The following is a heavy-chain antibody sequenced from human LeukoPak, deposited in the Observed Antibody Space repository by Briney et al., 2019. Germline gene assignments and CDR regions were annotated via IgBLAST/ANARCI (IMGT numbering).Heavy chain of an antibody. Sequence: ASVKVSCKASGYTFTGYYMHWVRQAPGQGLEWMGRINPNSGGTNYAQKFQGRVTMTRDTSISTAYMELSRLRSDDTAVYYGARDSITMVRGVSPFGYWGQGTLVTVSS. CDR3: ARDSITMVRGVSPFGY. J-gene: IGHJ4*02. CDR1: GYTFTGYY. V-gene: IGHV1-2*06. CDR2: INPNSGGT. D-gene: IGHD3-10*01.